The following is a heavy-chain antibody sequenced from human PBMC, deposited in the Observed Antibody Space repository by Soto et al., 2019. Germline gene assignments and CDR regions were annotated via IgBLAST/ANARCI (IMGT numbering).Heavy chain of an antibody. CDR1: GYTFTGYY. CDR2: INPNSGGP. V-gene: IGHV1-2*04. J-gene: IGHJ3*02. Sequence: QVQLVQSGAEVKKPGASVKVSCKASGYTFTGYYMHWVRQAPGQGLEWMGWINPNSGGPNYAQKFQGWVTMTRDTSISTAYMELSRLRSDDTAVYYCARERALLAGQGDTAMVCDAFDIWGQGTMVTVSS. CDR3: ARERALLAGQGDTAMVCDAFDI. D-gene: IGHD5-18*01.